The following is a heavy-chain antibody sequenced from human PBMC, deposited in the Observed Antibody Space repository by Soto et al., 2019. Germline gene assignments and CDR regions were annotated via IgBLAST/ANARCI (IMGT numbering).Heavy chain of an antibody. V-gene: IGHV4-39*01. Sequence: PSETLSLTCTVSGFSITSCSFYWGWIGQPPGKGLEWIGTIYYTETTYDKASLKSRLTISVDTSKNQFSLNLSSVTAADTAVYYCARVQRYSSGWYWFDYWCRGTLVTV. D-gene: IGHD6-19*01. CDR3: ARVQRYSSGWYWFDY. CDR1: GFSITSCSFY. CDR2: IYYTETT. J-gene: IGHJ4*02.